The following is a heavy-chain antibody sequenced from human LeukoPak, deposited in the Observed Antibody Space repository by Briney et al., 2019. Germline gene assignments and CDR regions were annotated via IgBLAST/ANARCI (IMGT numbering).Heavy chain of an antibody. V-gene: IGHV4-59*08. D-gene: IGHD2-21*02. CDR2: IYDSGST. J-gene: IGHJ4*02. CDR3: ARRGRNDYYFDY. Sequence: SETLSLTCTVSGGSISSYYWSWIRQPPGKGLEWIGYIYDSGSTNYNPSLKSRSTISVDTSRNQFSLKLSSVTAADTAVYYCARRGRNDYYFDYWGQGTLVTVSS. CDR1: GGSISSYY.